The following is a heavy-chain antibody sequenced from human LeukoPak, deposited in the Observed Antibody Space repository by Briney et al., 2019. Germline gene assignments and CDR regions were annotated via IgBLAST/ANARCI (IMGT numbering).Heavy chain of an antibody. J-gene: IGHJ6*02. CDR2: ISSNGISP. CDR3: VRAHSIHYYRLGFDL. CDR1: GFTFSDFA. V-gene: IGHV3-64*01. D-gene: IGHD2-21*01. Sequence: GGSLRLSCAASGFTFSDFAMHWLRQAPGKGLEYVSTISSNGISPYYANSVKGRFTISRDNSKNTLYLQMGSLRADDTAVYYCVRAHSIHYYRLGFDLWGQGNNVT.